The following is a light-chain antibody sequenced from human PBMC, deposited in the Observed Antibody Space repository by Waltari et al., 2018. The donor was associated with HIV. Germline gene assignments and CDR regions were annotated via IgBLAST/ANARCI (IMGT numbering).Light chain of an antibody. CDR3: SSYTISSTYV. V-gene: IGLV2-14*01. CDR1: SSDVGGYNY. J-gene: IGLJ1*01. Sequence: QSALTQPASVSGSPGQSITISCTGTSSDVGGYNYVSWYQQHPGKAPKVMIYEVSNRPSGVSNSFSGSKSGNTASLTISGLQAEDEADYYCSSYTISSTYVFGTGTKVTVL. CDR2: EVS.